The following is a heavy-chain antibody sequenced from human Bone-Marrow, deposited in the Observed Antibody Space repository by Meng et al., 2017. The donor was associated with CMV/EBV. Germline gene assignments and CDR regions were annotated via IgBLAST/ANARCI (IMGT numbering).Heavy chain of an antibody. D-gene: IGHD6-6*01. V-gene: IGHV3-30*04. J-gene: IGHJ5*02. CDR3: ASDREPSSSDNRFDP. CDR2: ISYDGSNK. CDR1: GFTFSSYA. Sequence: GESLKISCAASGFTFSSYAMHWVRQAPGKGLEWVAVISYDGSNKYYADSVKGRFTISRDNSKNTLYLQMNSLRAEDTAVYYCASDREPSSSDNRFDPWGQGTLVTVSS.